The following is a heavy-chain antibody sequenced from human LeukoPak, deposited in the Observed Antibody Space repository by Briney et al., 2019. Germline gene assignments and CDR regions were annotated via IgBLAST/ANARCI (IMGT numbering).Heavy chain of an antibody. D-gene: IGHD3-16*01. CDR1: GFTVSNNY. V-gene: IGHV3-53*04. Sequence: GGSLRLSCAASGFTVSNNYMSWVRQAPGKGLEWVSVIYSGGSTYYADSVKGRFTISRHNSKNTLYLQMNSLRAEDTAVYYCAREVGGSAFDIWGQGTMVTVSS. CDR3: AREVGGSAFDI. CDR2: IYSGGST. J-gene: IGHJ3*02.